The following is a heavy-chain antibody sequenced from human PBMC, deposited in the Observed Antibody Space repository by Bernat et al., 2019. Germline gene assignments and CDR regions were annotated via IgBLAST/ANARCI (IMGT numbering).Heavy chain of an antibody. J-gene: IGHJ4*02. CDR3: ARRTGLDY. CDR2: ISGSGGDT. V-gene: IGHV3-23*01. CDR1: GFTFSSYA. D-gene: IGHD2-8*02. Sequence: EVQLLESGGGLVQPGGSLRLSCAASGFTFSSYAMRWVRQAPGKGLEWVSGISGSGGDTYYADSVKGRFTISRDNSKNTLYLQMNSLRAEDTAVYYCARRTGLDYWGQGTLVTVSS.